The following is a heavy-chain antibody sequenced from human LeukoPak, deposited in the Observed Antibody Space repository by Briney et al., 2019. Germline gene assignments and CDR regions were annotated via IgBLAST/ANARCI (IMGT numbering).Heavy chain of an antibody. V-gene: IGHV1-46*01. CDR1: GYTFTSYY. Sequence: ASVKVSCKASGYTFTSYYMHWVRQAPGQGLEWMGIINPSGGSTSYAQKFQGRVTMTRDTSTSTVYMELSSLRSEDTAVHYCTKVRSGSSNWALRIFDYWGQGALVTVSS. CDR2: INPSGGST. CDR3: TKVRSGSSNWALRIFDY. J-gene: IGHJ4*02. D-gene: IGHD4-11*01.